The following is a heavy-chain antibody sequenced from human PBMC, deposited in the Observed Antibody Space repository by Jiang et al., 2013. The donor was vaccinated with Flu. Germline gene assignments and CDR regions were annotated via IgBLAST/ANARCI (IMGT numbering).Heavy chain of an antibody. Sequence: LVKPSETLSLICSVSGGSISSYYWSWIRQPPGKGLEWIGYIHYSGRTKSNPSLKSRLTISIDTSRSQFYLNLNSVTAADTAVYFCVRHADGYSHLNWGQGMLVTVSP. J-gene: IGHJ4*02. D-gene: IGHD4-11*01. CDR3: VRHADGYSHLN. CDR1: GGSISSYY. V-gene: IGHV4-59*08. CDR2: IHYSGRT.